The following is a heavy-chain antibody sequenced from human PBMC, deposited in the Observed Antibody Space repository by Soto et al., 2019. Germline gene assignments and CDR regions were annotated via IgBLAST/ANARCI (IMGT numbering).Heavy chain of an antibody. J-gene: IGHJ3*02. V-gene: IGHV3-9*01. CDR2: ISWNSGSI. Sequence: GGSLRLSCAASGFTFDDYAMHWGRQAPGKGLEWVSGISWNSGSIGYADSVKGRFTISRDNAKNSLYLQMNSLRAEDTALYYCAKARGIVGAQDAFDIWGQGTMVTVSS. CDR1: GFTFDDYA. D-gene: IGHD1-26*01. CDR3: AKARGIVGAQDAFDI.